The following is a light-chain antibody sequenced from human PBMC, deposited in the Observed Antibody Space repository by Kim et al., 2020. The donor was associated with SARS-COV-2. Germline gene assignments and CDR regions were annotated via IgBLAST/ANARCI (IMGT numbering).Light chain of an antibody. CDR3: QVWDSSGDHVV. V-gene: IGLV3-21*04. CDR2: YDS. CDR1: IIGRDS. J-gene: IGLJ2*01. Sequence: SYELTQPPSVSVAPGRTATITCGGDIIGRDSVHWYQQKPCRAPVLVIYYDSDRPSGIPERFSGSNSGNTATLTISRVEAGDEADYYCQVWDSSGDHVVFG.